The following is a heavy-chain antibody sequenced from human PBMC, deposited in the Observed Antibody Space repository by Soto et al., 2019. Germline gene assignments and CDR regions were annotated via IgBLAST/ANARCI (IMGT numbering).Heavy chain of an antibody. CDR1: GFTFGDYA. J-gene: IGHJ4*02. Sequence: GGSLRLSCTASGFTFGDYAMSWFRQAPGKGLEWVGFIRSKAYGGTTEYAASVKGRFTISRDDSKSIAYLQMNSLKTEDTAVYYCSRGVDSGWTAFDYWGQGPLVTVSS. V-gene: IGHV3-49*03. CDR3: SRGVDSGWTAFDY. CDR2: IRSKAYGGTT. D-gene: IGHD6-19*01.